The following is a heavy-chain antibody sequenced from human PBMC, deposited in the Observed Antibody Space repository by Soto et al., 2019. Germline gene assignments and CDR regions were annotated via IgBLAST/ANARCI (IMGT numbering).Heavy chain of an antibody. D-gene: IGHD3-3*01. CDR2: ISSSGSTI. V-gene: IGHV3-11*01. CDR1: GFTFSDYY. Sequence: GGSLRLSCAASGFTFSDYYMSWIRQAPGKGLEWVSYISSSGSTIYYADSVKGRFTISRDNAKNSLYLQMNSLRAEDTAVYYCAGVSRKIFGVVIEAFDIWGQGTMVTVSS. CDR3: AGVSRKIFGVVIEAFDI. J-gene: IGHJ3*02.